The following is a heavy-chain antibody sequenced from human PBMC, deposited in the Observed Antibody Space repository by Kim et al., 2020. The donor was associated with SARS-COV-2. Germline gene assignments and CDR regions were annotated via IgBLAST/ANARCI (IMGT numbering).Heavy chain of an antibody. D-gene: IGHD6-13*01. J-gene: IGHJ4*02. CDR3: ARGSSSWIWRFFDY. Sequence: SETLSLTCTVSGGSISSYYWSWIRQPPGKGLEWIGYIYYSGSTNYNPSLKSRVTISVDTSKNQFSLKLSSVTAADTAVYYCARGSSSWIWRFFDYWGQGTLVTVSS. CDR2: IYYSGST. CDR1: GGSISSYY. V-gene: IGHV4-59*13.